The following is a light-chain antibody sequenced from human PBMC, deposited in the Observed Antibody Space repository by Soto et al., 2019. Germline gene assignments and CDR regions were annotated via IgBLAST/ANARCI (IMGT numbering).Light chain of an antibody. CDR1: QSISSW. V-gene: IGKV1-5*01. Sequence: DIQMTQSPSTLSASVGDRVTITCRASQSISSWLAWYQQKPGKAPKLLIYDASSLESGVPSRFIGSGSGTEFTLTISSLQPDDFATYYCQQYNSYSALTFGGGTKVEIK. CDR3: QQYNSYSALT. CDR2: DAS. J-gene: IGKJ4*01.